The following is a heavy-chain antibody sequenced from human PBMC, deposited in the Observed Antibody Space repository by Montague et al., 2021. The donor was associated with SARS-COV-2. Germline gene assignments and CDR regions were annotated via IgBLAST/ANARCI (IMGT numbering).Heavy chain of an antibody. CDR2: ITHSGSI. V-gene: IGHV4-34*01. D-gene: IGHD2-21*01. J-gene: IGHJ3*01. CDR1: GGSFNDYY. Sequence: SETLSLTCAVYGGSFNDYYWTWVRQPPGKGLEWIGEITHSGSIKYNPSLQNRVTMSVDKSKNQFSLKLTSATAADTATYYCARGQVTAVAILIVFPAAGAFDSWGRGTTVTVSS. CDR3: ARGQVTAVAILIVFPAAGAFDS.